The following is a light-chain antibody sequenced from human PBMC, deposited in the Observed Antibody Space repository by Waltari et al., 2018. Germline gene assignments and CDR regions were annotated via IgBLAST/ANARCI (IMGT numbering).Light chain of an antibody. V-gene: IGLV1-40*01. CDR2: GTS. Sequence: QSVPTQPPSVSRAPGQRVTISCTGRGSNIGAGYDVHLYQQLPGKAPKLLIDGTSTRPLGVPDRYFGSQSGTSASLAITGLQAEDEADYYCQSYDTSLSVVFGGGTKLTVL. CDR3: QSYDTSLSVV. CDR1: GSNIGAGYD. J-gene: IGLJ2*01.